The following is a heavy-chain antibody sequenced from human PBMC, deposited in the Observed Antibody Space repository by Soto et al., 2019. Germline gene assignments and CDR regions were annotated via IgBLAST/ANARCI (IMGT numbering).Heavy chain of an antibody. D-gene: IGHD6-13*01. J-gene: IGHJ6*03. Sequence: SETLSLTCTVSGGSISSGGYYWSWIRQHPGKGLEWIGYIYYSGSTYYNPSLKSRVTISVDTSKNQFSLKLSSVTAADTTVYYCARSGSYSSSWYYYCMDVWGKGTTVTVSS. CDR3: ARSGSYSSSWYYYCMDV. CDR2: IYYSGST. V-gene: IGHV4-39*01. CDR1: GGSISSGGYY.